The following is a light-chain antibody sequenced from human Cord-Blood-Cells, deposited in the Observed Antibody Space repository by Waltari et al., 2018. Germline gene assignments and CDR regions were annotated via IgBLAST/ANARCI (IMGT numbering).Light chain of an antibody. V-gene: IGLV2-23*01. CDR2: EGS. CDR1: GSAVWSYNL. CDR3: CSYAGSSTRV. Sequence: APTHPAPVSGSHGPSHTLSRPGTGSAVWSYNLVPWYQQHPGNAPKLMIYEGSKRPSGVSNRFSGSKSGNTASLTISGLQAEDEADYYCCSYAGSSTRVFGTGTKVTVL. J-gene: IGLJ1*01.